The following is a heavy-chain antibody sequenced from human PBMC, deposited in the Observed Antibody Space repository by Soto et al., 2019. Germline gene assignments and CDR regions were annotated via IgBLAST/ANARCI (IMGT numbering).Heavy chain of an antibody. J-gene: IGHJ4*02. D-gene: IGHD3-3*01. Sequence: GSLRLSCAASGFTFSSYAMSWVRQAPGKGLDWVSVIVGIGGSTYYADSVKGRFTISRDNSKNTLYLQMNSLRAEDTAVYYCAKGLYTYDFWRAVFDYWGQGTLVTVSS. CDR3: AKGLYTYDFWRAVFDY. V-gene: IGHV3-23*01. CDR1: GFTFSSYA. CDR2: IVGIGGST.